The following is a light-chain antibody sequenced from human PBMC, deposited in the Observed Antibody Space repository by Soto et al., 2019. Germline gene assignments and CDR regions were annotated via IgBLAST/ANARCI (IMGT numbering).Light chain of an antibody. CDR1: SSDIGGYYF. Sequence: QSVLTQPASVSGSPGQSVTISCTGTSSDIGGYYFVSWYQQHPGKAPKLLIYEVTYRSSGVSHRFSGSKSGNTASLTISGLQADDEADYYCSSYTSGHTRVFGTGTKVTVL. CDR3: SSYTSGHTRV. CDR2: EVT. V-gene: IGLV2-14*03. J-gene: IGLJ1*01.